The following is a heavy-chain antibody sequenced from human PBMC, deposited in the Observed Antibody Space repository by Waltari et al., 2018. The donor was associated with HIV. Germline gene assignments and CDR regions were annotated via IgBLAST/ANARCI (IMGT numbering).Heavy chain of an antibody. CDR1: GYSFTTYS. CDR3: ARAVSPNWFDP. J-gene: IGHJ5*02. Sequence: QVQLVQSGSELKKPGASVKVSCKASGYSFTTYSINWVRQAPGQGLEWMGWIHTNTGNPTYAQGSTGRFVFSLDTSVSTAYLQISSLKAEDTAVYYCARAVSPNWFDPWGQGTLVAVSS. V-gene: IGHV7-4-1*02. CDR2: IHTNTGNP.